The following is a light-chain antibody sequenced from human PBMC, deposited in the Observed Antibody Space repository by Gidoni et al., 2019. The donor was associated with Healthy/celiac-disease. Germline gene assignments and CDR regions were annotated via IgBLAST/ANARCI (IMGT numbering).Light chain of an antibody. CDR1: QSVSSY. CDR2: DAS. V-gene: IGKV3-11*01. CDR3: QQRSNWPSYT. Sequence: EIVLTQSPATLSLSPGERATITCRASQSVSSYLAWYQQKPGQAPRLLIYDASNRATGVPARFSGSGCGTDFILTISSLEPEDFAVYYCQQRSNWPSYTFGQGTKLEIK. J-gene: IGKJ2*01.